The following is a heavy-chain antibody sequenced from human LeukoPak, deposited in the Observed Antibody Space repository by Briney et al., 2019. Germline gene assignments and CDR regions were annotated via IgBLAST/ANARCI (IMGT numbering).Heavy chain of an antibody. D-gene: IGHD3-10*02. CDR1: GFTFSSYG. Sequence: GGSLRLSCAASGFTFSSYGMSWVRQAPGKGLEWVSGISGSGGYTYYADSVKGRFTISRDNAKNSLYLQMNSLRAEDTAVYYCAELGITMIGGVWGKGTTVTISS. CDR3: AELGITMIGGV. J-gene: IGHJ6*04. CDR2: ISGSGGYT. V-gene: IGHV3-23*01.